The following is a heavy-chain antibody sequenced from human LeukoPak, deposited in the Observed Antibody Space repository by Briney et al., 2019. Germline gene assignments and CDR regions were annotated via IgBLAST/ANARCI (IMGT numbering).Heavy chain of an antibody. CDR3: ARDPELRLFDY. J-gene: IGHJ4*02. CDR2: ISTYNGNT. D-gene: IGHD1-26*01. CDR1: GYTFTTYS. V-gene: IGHV1-18*01. Sequence: ASPKVSCKASGYTFTTYSISWVRQAPGQGLEWMGWISTYNGNTKYPQKLQDRVIMTTDTSTSTAYMELRSLTSDDTAVYYCARDPELRLFDYWGQGTLVTVSS.